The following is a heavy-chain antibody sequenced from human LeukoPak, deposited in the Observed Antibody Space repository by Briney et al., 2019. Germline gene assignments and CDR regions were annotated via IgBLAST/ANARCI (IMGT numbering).Heavy chain of an antibody. CDR2: IYYSGST. Sequence: SETLSLTCTVSGGSISSYYWSWIRQPPGKGLEWIGYIYYSGSTNYNPSLKSRVTISVDTSKNQFSLKLSSVTAADTAVYYCARVARGRYSYAFSPAFDYWGQGTLVTVSS. J-gene: IGHJ4*02. D-gene: IGHD5-18*01. CDR3: ARVARGRYSYAFSPAFDY. V-gene: IGHV4-59*01. CDR1: GGSISSYY.